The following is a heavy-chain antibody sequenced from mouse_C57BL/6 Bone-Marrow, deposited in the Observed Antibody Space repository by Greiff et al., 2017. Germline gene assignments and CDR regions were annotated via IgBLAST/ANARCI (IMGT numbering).Heavy chain of an antibody. D-gene: IGHD1-1*01. CDR2: IDPSDSET. CDR3: AREYYGSSSWYFDV. J-gene: IGHJ1*03. CDR1: GYTFTSYW. Sequence: VQLQQPGAELVRPGSSVKLSCKASGYTFTSYWMHWVKQRPIQGLEWIGNIDPSDSETHYNQKFKDKATLTVDKSSSTAYMKLSSLTSEDSAVYYCAREYYGSSSWYFDVWGTGTTVTVSS. V-gene: IGHV1-52*01.